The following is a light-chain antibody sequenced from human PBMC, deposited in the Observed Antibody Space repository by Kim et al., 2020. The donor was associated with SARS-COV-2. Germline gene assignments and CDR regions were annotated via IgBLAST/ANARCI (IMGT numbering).Light chain of an antibody. Sequence: SPGKTASSSCSGNKLGDKYASWYQQKPGQSPVMVIYQDTKRPSGIPGRFSGSNSGNTATLTISGTQAMDEADYYCQAWDSSTDVVCGGGTQLTVL. CDR3: QAWDSSTDVV. CDR2: QDT. CDR1: KLGDKY. V-gene: IGLV3-1*01. J-gene: IGLJ2*01.